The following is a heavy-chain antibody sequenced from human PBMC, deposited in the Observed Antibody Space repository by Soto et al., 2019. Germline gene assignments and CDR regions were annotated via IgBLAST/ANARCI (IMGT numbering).Heavy chain of an antibody. V-gene: IGHV4-59*08. D-gene: IGHD1-26*01. CDR2: IYYSGGT. Sequence: QVQLQESGPGLVKPSETLSLTCTVSGGSISSYYWSWIRQPQGKGLQWIGYIYYSGGTNYNPSLKSRVTISVDSSKNHFSLKLSSVTAADTDVYYCARRYGGNLDYWGQGTLVTVSS. J-gene: IGHJ4*02. CDR3: ARRYGGNLDY. CDR1: GGSISSYY.